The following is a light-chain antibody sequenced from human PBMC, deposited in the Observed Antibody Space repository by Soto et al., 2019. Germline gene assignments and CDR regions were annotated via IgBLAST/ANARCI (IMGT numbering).Light chain of an antibody. Sequence: EIVLTQSPGTLTLSPGARSTLSCNASQSVTSRYLAWYQQKPGQAPRLLIYGASSRATGISDRFSGSGSVTDFTLTISILEPEDFAVYFCQQYNNSPEYTFGQGTKLEIK. J-gene: IGKJ2*01. V-gene: IGKV3-20*01. CDR2: GAS. CDR3: QQYNNSPEYT. CDR1: QSVTSRY.